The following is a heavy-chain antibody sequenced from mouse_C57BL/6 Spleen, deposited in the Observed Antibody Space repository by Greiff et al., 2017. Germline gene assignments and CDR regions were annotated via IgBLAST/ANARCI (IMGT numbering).Heavy chain of an antibody. CDR2: IYPGSGST. CDR1: GYTFTSYW. Sequence: VQLQQPGAELVKPGASVKMSCKASGYTFTSYWITWVKQRPGQGLEWIGDIYPGSGSTNYNEKFKSKATLTVDTSSSTAYMQLSSLTSEDSSVYYCARRRITTAYYAMDYWGQGTSVTVSA. V-gene: IGHV1-55*01. CDR3: ARRRITTAYYAMDY. D-gene: IGHD1-2*01. J-gene: IGHJ4*01.